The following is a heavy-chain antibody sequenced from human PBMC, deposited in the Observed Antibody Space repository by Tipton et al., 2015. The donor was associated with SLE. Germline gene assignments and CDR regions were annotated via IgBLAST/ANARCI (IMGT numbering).Heavy chain of an antibody. CDR2: ISYDGSNK. CDR3: ARVLGSFYGMDV. Sequence: SLRLSCAASGFTFTTYDMHWVRQAPGKGLEWVAVISYDGSNKYYADSVKGRFTISRDNSKNTLYLQVNSLRAEGTAVYYCARVLGSFYGMDVWGQGTTVTVSS. J-gene: IGHJ6*02. CDR1: GFTFTTYD. V-gene: IGHV3-30*04.